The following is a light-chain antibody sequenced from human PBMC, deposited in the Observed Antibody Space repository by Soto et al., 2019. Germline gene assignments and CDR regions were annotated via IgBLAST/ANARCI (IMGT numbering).Light chain of an antibody. Sequence: QSALTQPASVSGSPGQSITISCTGTSSDVGGYNYVSWYQQHPGKAPKLMIYEVSNRPSGVSNRFSGSKSGNTASLTISGLQAEGEADYYCSSCRSSSPVVLGGGTKLTVL. V-gene: IGLV2-14*01. CDR1: SSDVGGYNY. J-gene: IGLJ2*01. CDR3: SSCRSSSPVV. CDR2: EVS.